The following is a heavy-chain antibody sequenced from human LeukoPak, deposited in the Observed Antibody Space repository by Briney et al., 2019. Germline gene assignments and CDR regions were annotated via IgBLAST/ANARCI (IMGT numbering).Heavy chain of an antibody. CDR1: GDSITSSNW. CDR3: ARARDSSGYYLFGGYYFDY. Sequence: SGTLSLTCAVSGDSITSSNWWSWVRQPPEKGLEWIGEIYHSGNTNYNPPLKSRVTISFDKSKNQFSLKLSSVTAADTAVYYCARARDSSGYYLFGGYYFDYWGQGTLVTVSS. CDR2: IYHSGNT. V-gene: IGHV4-4*02. J-gene: IGHJ4*02. D-gene: IGHD3-22*01.